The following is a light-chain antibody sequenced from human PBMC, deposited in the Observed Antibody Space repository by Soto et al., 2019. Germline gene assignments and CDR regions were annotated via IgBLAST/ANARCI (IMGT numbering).Light chain of an antibody. Sequence: EIVLTQSPGTLSLSPGERATLSCRASQSVSSSYLAWYQQKPGQAPRLLIYGASSRATVIPDRCSGSGSGTDFTLTSSRLEAEDFAEYYCQQYGSSYTFGQGTKLEIK. CDR2: GAS. CDR3: QQYGSSYT. V-gene: IGKV3-20*01. CDR1: QSVSSSY. J-gene: IGKJ2*01.